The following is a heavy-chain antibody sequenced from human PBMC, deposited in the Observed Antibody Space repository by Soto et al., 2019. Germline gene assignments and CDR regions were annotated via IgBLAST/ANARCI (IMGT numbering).Heavy chain of an antibody. V-gene: IGHV3-23*01. CDR3: AKDGGYYYDSSGYYYGVYYFDY. J-gene: IGHJ4*02. CDR1: GFTFSSYA. Sequence: GGSLRLSCAASGFTFSSYAMSWVRQAPGKGLEWVSAISGSGGSTYYADSVKGRFTISRDNSKNTLYLQMNSLRAEDTAVYYCAKDGGYYYDSSGYYYGVYYFDYWGQGTLVTVSS. D-gene: IGHD3-22*01. CDR2: ISGSGGST.